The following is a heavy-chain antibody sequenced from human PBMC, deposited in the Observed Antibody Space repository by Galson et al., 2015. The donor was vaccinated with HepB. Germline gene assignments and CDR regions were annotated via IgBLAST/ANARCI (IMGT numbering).Heavy chain of an antibody. CDR2: IRYDGSGT. Sequence: SLRLSCAVSGFTFRIHGMHWVRQAPGKGLEWVAFIRYDGSGTYYTDSVKGRFTISRDISKNTLFLQVSSLRPEDTAVYYCAKDQYISAWYPGPFDHWGQGTLVTVSS. D-gene: IGHD6-19*01. CDR3: AKDQYISAWYPGPFDH. V-gene: IGHV3-30*02. CDR1: GFTFRIHG. J-gene: IGHJ4*02.